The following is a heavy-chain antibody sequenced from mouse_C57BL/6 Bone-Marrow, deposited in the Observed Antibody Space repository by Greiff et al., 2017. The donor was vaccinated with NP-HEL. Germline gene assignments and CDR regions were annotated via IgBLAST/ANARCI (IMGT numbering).Heavy chain of an antibody. CDR1: GYAFSSYW. CDR2: IYPGDGDT. D-gene: IGHD2-4*01. CDR3: ARDYPYYYAMDY. J-gene: IGHJ4*01. Sequence: QVQLKQSGAELVKPGASVKISCKASGYAFSSYWMNWVKQRPGKGLEWIGLIYPGDGDTNYNGKFKGKATLTADKSSSTAYMQLSSLTSEDSAVYFCARDYPYYYAMDYWGQGTSVTVSS. V-gene: IGHV1-80*01.